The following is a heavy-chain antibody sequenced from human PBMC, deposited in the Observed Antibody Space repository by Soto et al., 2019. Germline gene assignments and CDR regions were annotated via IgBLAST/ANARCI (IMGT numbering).Heavy chain of an antibody. CDR3: ARGVDAGVDV. J-gene: IGHJ6*02. CDR2: MSPNSGNT. D-gene: IGHD1-1*01. Sequence: QVQLVQSGAEVEKPGASVKVSCKASGYTFTTFDINWVRQATGQGLEWMGWMSPNSGNTGYAQKFQGRVTMTRDTSISTAYMELSSLRSEDTAMYYCARGVDAGVDVWGQGATVTVSS. CDR1: GYTFTTFD. V-gene: IGHV1-8*01.